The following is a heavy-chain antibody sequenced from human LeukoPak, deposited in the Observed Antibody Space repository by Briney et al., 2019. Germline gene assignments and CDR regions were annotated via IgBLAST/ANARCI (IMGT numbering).Heavy chain of an antibody. CDR2: IYYSGST. Sequence: PSETLSLTCTVSGGSISSYNWSWIRQPPGKGLEWIVYIYYSGSTNYNPAPKSRGTTSVDTCKIQFSLKLSSVSAEDTAVYYCANRLRYFDWLYRRWSWGWFAPWGQGTLVTVSS. CDR1: GGSISSYN. CDR3: ANRLRYFDWLYRRWSWGWFAP. D-gene: IGHD3-9*01. J-gene: IGHJ5*02. V-gene: IGHV4-59*12.